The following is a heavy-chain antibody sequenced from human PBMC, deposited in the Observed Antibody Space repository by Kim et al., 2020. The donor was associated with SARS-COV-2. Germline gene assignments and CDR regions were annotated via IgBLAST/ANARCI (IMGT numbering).Heavy chain of an antibody. CDR3: ARSYSTYYFDY. J-gene: IGHJ4*02. Sequence: ANYAQKFQGTATITADESTSTAYMELSSLRSEDTAVYYWARSYSTYYFDYWGQGTLVTVSS. D-gene: IGHD3-10*01. V-gene: IGHV1-69*01. CDR2: A.